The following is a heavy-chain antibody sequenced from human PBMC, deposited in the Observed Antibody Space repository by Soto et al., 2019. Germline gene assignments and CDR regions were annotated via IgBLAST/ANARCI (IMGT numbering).Heavy chain of an antibody. J-gene: IGHJ4*02. D-gene: IGHD3-9*01. Sequence: QVQLQESGPGLVKPSQTLSLTCTVSGGSISSGDYYWSWIRQPPGKGLEWIGYIYYSGRTYYNPSLKSRVTISVDTSKNQCSLKLSSVTAADTAVYYCARAGYGDILTGYYYLDYWGQGTLVTVSS. V-gene: IGHV4-30-4*01. CDR1: GGSISSGDYY. CDR2: IYYSGRT. CDR3: ARAGYGDILTGYYYLDY.